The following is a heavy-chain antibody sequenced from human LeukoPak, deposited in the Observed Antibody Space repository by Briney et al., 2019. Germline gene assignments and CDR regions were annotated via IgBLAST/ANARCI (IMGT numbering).Heavy chain of an antibody. V-gene: IGHV4-34*01. J-gene: IGHJ3*02. D-gene: IGHD3-22*01. CDR3: ARDESHYYDSSGYSDAFDI. CDR1: GGSISNYY. CDR2: INHSGST. Sequence: SETLSLTCTVSGGSISNYYWSWIRQPPGKGLEWIGEINHSGSTNYNPSLKSRVTISVDTSKNQFSLKLSSVTAADTAVYYCARDESHYYDSSGYSDAFDIWGQGTMVTVSS.